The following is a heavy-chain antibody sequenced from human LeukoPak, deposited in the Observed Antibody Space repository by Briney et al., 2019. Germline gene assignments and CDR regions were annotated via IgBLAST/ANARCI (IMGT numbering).Heavy chain of an antibody. D-gene: IGHD3-22*01. V-gene: IGHV3-53*01. CDR3: ASRISSGYYYDY. CDR2: IYSGGST. J-gene: IGHJ4*02. Sequence: GGSLRLSCVVSGFTFSSHWMSWVRQAPGKGLEWVSVIYSGGSTYYADSVKGRFTISRDNSKNTLYLQMNSLRAEDTAVYYCASRISSGYYYDYWGQGTLVTVSS. CDR1: GFTFSSHW.